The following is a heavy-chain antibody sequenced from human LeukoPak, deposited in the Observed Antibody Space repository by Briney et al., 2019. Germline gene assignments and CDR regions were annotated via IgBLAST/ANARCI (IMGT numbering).Heavy chain of an antibody. CDR3: ARQTDRYCSSTSCYMGGFDP. CDR2: INHSGST. Sequence: SETLSLTCAVYGWSFSGYYWSWIRQPPGKGLEWIGEINHSGSTNYNPSLKSRVTISVGTSKNQFSLKLSSVTAADTAVYYCARQTDRYCSSTSCYMGGFDPWGQGTLVTVSS. CDR1: GWSFSGYY. J-gene: IGHJ5*02. D-gene: IGHD2-2*02. V-gene: IGHV4-34*01.